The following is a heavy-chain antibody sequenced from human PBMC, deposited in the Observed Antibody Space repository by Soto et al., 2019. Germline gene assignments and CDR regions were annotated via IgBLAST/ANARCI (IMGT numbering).Heavy chain of an antibody. CDR1: GGSISSSSYY. CDR2: IYYSGST. V-gene: IGHV4-39*01. CDR3: ARRPGDIVLVPAAMPDWSGYYYYGMDV. Sequence: SETLSLTCTVSGGSISSSSYYWGWIRQPPGKGLEWIGSIYYSGSTYYNPSLKSRVTISVDTSKNQFSLKLSSVTAADTAVYYCARRPGDIVLVPAAMPDWSGYYYYGMDVWGQGTTVTVSS. D-gene: IGHD2-2*01. J-gene: IGHJ6*02.